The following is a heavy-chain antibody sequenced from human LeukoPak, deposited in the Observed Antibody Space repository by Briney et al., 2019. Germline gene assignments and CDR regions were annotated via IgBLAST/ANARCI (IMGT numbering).Heavy chain of an antibody. J-gene: IGHJ4*02. CDR3: VTHSSAWYYIDY. V-gene: IGHV5-51*01. Sequence: GGSLQISCWGSGYSFTDYWIGWVRQLPGKGLEWMGIIYPGDSDIRYSPSFQGQVTISADKSISTAYLQWSSLKASDTAIYYCVTHSSAWYYIDYWGQGTLVTVSS. CDR1: GYSFTDYW. D-gene: IGHD6-19*01. CDR2: IYPGDSDI.